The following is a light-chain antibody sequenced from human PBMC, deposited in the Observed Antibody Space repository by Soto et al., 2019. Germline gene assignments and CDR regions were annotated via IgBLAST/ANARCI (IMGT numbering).Light chain of an antibody. CDR2: EVS. J-gene: IGLJ2*01. CDR1: SSDVGGHNY. V-gene: IGLV2-8*01. Sequence: QSALTQPPSASGSPGQSVTISCTGTSSDVGGHNYVSWYQQYPGKAPKLMIYEVSKRPSGVPDRFSGSKSVNTASLTVSGLQAEDEADYYCSSYAGSTNLIFGGGTKLTDL. CDR3: SSYAGSTNLI.